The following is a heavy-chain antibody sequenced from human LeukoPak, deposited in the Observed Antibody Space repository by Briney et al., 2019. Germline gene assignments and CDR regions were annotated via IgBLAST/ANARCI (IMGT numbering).Heavy chain of an antibody. V-gene: IGHV1-18*01. D-gene: IGHD3-10*01. CDR3: ARTMVRGVIPNYYMDV. CDR1: GYTFTSYG. Sequence: ASVKVSCKASGYTFTSYGISWVRQAPGQGLEWIGWISAYNGNTNYAQKLQGRVTMTTDTSTSTAYMELRSLRSDDTAVYYCARTMVRGVIPNYYMDVWGKGTTVTVSS. CDR2: ISAYNGNT. J-gene: IGHJ6*03.